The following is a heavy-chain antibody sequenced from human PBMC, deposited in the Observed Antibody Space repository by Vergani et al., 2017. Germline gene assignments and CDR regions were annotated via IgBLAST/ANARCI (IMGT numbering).Heavy chain of an antibody. Sequence: QVQLQESGPRLVRPSQTLSLTCTVSGGSINTGAYYWSWIRQPAGKGLEWIGRVYTSGMTNSIPSLKSQVTILVDRSKSQLSLKLTSVTAGDTAVYFCARELSYYYGSGSDDYNPYYYEGMDVWGPGTTVTVSS. D-gene: IGHD3-10*01. J-gene: IGHJ6*02. V-gene: IGHV4-61*02. CDR2: VYTSGMT. CDR1: GGSINTGAYY. CDR3: ARELSYYYGSGSDDYNPYYYEGMDV.